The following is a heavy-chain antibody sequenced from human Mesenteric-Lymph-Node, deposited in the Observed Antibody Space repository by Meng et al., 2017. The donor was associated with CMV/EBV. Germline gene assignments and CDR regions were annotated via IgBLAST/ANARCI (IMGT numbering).Heavy chain of an antibody. V-gene: IGHV3-30-3*01. J-gene: IGHJ4*02. Sequence: GESLKISCAASGFTFSSYAMHWVRQAPGKGLEWVAVISYDGSNKYYADSVKGRFTISRDNSKNTLYLQMNSLRDDDTAVYYCAKAGSYRFDNWGQGILVTISS. CDR3: AKAGSYRFDN. CDR2: ISYDGSNK. CDR1: GFTFSSYA. D-gene: IGHD1-26*01.